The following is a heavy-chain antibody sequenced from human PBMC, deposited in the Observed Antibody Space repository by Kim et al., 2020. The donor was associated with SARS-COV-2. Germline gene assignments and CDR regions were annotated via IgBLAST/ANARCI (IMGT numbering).Heavy chain of an antibody. J-gene: IGHJ4*02. CDR1: GLSFSDYP. D-gene: IGHD5-12*01. CDR3: ARRIIGSTFDY. V-gene: IGHV3-48*02. CDR2: ISSSTKT. Sequence: GGSLRLSCAASGLSFSDYPMDWVRQAPGKGLEWISVISSSTKTYYAESVKGRFNIFRDNAKNTRYLQMKSLGDDDMAVFYCARRIIGSTFDYWGQGTLVTVSS.